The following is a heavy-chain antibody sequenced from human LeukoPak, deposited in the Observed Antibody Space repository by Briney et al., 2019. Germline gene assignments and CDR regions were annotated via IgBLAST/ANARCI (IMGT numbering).Heavy chain of an antibody. CDR2: INPNSGGT. CDR3: ARVWHCGNDCSSYWYFDL. Sequence: ASVKVSCKASGYTFTDYYMHWVRQAPGQGLEWMGRINPNSGGTNYAQKFLGRVTMTRDTSISTAYMELSKLGSDDTAVYYCARVWHCGNDCSSYWYFDLWGRGTLVTVSS. CDR1: GYTFTDYY. V-gene: IGHV1-2*06. J-gene: IGHJ2*01. D-gene: IGHD2-21*02.